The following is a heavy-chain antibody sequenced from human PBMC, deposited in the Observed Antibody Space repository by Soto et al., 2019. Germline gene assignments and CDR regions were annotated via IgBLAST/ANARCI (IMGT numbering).Heavy chain of an antibody. Sequence: QVPLVESGGGVVQPGRSLRLSCAASGFTFSSYGMHWVRQAPGKGLEWVAVISYDGSNKYYADSVKGRFTISRDNSKNTLYLQMNSLRAEDTSVYYCAKDHRFGELGFYWGQGTLVTVSS. CDR3: AKDHRFGELGFY. J-gene: IGHJ4*02. D-gene: IGHD3-10*01. CDR2: ISYDGSNK. V-gene: IGHV3-30*18. CDR1: GFTFSSYG.